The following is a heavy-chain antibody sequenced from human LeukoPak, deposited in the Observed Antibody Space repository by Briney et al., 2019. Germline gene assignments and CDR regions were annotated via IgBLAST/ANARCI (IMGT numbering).Heavy chain of an antibody. CDR1: GFTLSNYG. Sequence: GRSLRLSCAASGFTLSNYGMHWVRQAPGKGLEWVAVIWHDGSNKYYADSVKGRFTISRDNSKNTLYLQMNSLRPEDTAVYYCADGDYWGQGTLVTVSS. CDR3: ADGDY. V-gene: IGHV3-33*01. CDR2: IWHDGSNK. J-gene: IGHJ4*02.